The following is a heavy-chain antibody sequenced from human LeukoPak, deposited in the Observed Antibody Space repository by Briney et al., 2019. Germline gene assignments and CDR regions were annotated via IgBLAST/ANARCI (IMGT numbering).Heavy chain of an antibody. V-gene: IGHV4-38-2*01. CDR2: IYHSGRS. CDR3: ARSPDHFSFTMFGGSAGLRWFDP. D-gene: IGHD3-3*01. Sequence: KPSETLSLTCAVSGYSISSGYYWTWLRQPPGKGLEWIGSIYHSGRSYSNPSLKSPVTISVDTSKTQFSLKLRSVTAADTAVYYCARSPDHFSFTMFGGSAGLRWFDPWGQGTLVTVSS. J-gene: IGHJ5*02. CDR1: GYSISSGYY.